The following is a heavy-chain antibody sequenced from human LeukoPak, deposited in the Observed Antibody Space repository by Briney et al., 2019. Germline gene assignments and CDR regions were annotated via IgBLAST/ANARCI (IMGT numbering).Heavy chain of an antibody. Sequence: GGSLRLSCAASGFTFDRYTMYWVRQPPGKGLEWVSLITRDGSGTYYADSVKGRFTISRDNSKNTLYLQMNSLRAEDTAVYYCAKDPLPGYWGQGTLVTVSS. CDR3: AKDPLPGY. CDR2: ITRDGSGT. CDR1: GFTFDRYT. J-gene: IGHJ4*02. V-gene: IGHV3-23*03.